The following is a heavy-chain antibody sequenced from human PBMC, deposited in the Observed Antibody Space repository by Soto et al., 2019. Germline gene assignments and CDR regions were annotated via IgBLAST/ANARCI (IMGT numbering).Heavy chain of an antibody. CDR2: ISWNSGSI. D-gene: IGHD5-12*01. V-gene: IGHV3-9*01. J-gene: IGHJ6*03. CDR1: GFTFDDYA. CDR3: AKAIVATSWYMDV. Sequence: GGSLRLSCAASGFTFDDYAMHWVRQAPGKGLEWVSGISWNSGSIGYADSVKGRFTISRDNAKNSLYLQMNSLRAEDTALYYCAKAIVATSWYMDVWGKGTTVTVSS.